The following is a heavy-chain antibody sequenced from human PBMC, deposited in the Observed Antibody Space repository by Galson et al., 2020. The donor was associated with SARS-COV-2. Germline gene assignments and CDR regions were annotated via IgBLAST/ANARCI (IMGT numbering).Heavy chain of an antibody. V-gene: IGHV3-30*18. CDR2: ISYDGNNK. CDR3: AKDTKWELLQAYGAFDI. CDR1: GSTFSRYG. D-gene: IGHD1-26*01. J-gene: IGHJ3*02. Sequence: QLGESLKISCAASGSTFSRYGMHWVRQAPGKGLEWVAGISYDGNNKNYVDSVKGRFIISRDNSRNTLFLQMNSVRNEDTAVYYCAKDTKWELLQAYGAFDIWGQGTMVTVSS.